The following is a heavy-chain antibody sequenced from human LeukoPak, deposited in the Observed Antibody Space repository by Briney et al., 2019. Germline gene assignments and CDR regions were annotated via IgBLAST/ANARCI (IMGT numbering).Heavy chain of an antibody. CDR3: ARDLSRGYSYGLFDY. CDR2: IYYSGST. V-gene: IGHV4-39*07. CDR1: GGSISSSSYY. D-gene: IGHD5-18*01. Sequence: SETLSLTCTVSGGSISSSSYYWGWIRQPPGKGLEWIGSIYYSGSTYYNPSLKSRVTISVDTSKNQFSLKLSSVTAADTAVYYCARDLSRGYSYGLFDYWGQGTLVTVSS. J-gene: IGHJ4*02.